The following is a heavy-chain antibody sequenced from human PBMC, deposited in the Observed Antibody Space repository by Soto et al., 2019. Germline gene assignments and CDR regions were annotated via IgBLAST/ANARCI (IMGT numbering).Heavy chain of an antibody. V-gene: IGHV3-74*01. CDR2: INSDGSST. D-gene: IGHD3-22*01. CDR3: ARDQRYYYDSSGSYGMDV. Sequence: GGSLRLSCAASGFTFSSYWMHWVRQAPGKGLVWVSRINSDGSSTSYADSVKGRFTISRDNAKNTLYLQMNSLRAEDTAVYYCARDQRYYYDSSGSYGMDVWGQGTTVTVSS. CDR1: GFTFSSYW. J-gene: IGHJ6*02.